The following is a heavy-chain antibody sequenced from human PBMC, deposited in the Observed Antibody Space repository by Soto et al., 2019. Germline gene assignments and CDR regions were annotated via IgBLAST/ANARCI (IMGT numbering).Heavy chain of an antibody. J-gene: IGHJ6*02. D-gene: IGHD2-21*02. CDR1: GYTFTSYG. Sequence: ASAKVSFRASGYTFTSYGISWVRQAPGQGLEWMGWINPNSGGTNYAQKFQGWVTMTRDTSISTAYMELSRLRSDDTAVYYCARDRTVVTAHAYYYYGMDVWGQGTTVTVSS. V-gene: IGHV1-2*04. CDR2: INPNSGGT. CDR3: ARDRTVVTAHAYYYYGMDV.